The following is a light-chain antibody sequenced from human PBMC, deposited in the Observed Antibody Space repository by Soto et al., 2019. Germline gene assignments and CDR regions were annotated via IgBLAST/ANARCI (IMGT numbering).Light chain of an antibody. CDR2: GAS. J-gene: IGKJ1*01. Sequence: EIVLTQSPGTLSLSPGERATHSCRASQSVSSSYLAWYQQKPGQAPRLLIYGASSRATGIPDRFSGSGSGTDFTLTISRLEPEDFAVYYCQQYGSSFTWTFGQGTKVEIK. V-gene: IGKV3-20*01. CDR3: QQYGSSFTWT. CDR1: QSVSSSY.